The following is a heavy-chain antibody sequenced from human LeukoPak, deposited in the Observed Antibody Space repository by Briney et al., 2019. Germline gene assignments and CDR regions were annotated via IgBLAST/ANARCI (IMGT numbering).Heavy chain of an antibody. CDR3: AREYQLLPYFDY. CDR2: IYSGGST. V-gene: IGHV3-53*01. CDR1: GFTVSSNY. J-gene: IGHJ4*02. Sequence: GGSLRLSCAASGFTVSSNYMSWVRQAPGKGLEWVSVIYSGGSTYYADSVKGRFTISRDNSKNTLYLQMNSLRAEDTAVYYCAREYQLLPYFDYWGQGTLVTVSS. D-gene: IGHD2-2*01.